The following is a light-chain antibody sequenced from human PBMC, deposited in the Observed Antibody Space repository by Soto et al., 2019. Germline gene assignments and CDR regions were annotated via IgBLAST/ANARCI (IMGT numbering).Light chain of an antibody. CDR1: QSVSNK. J-gene: IGKJ5*01. V-gene: IGKV3D-20*02. CDR3: QQRSNWHSIT. CDR2: GAS. Sequence: EIVMTQSPATLSVSPGERATLSCRASQSVSNKLAWYQQKPGQATRLLIYGASSRANGIPDRFSGSGSGTDFTLTISRLEPEDFAFYYCQQRSNWHSITFGQGTRLEIK.